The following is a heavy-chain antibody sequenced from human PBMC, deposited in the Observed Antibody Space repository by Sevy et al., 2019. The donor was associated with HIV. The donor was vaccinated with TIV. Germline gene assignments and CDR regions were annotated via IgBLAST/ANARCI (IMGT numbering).Heavy chain of an antibody. D-gene: IGHD2-21*01. CDR2: IYSEGTK. V-gene: IGHV3-53*01. J-gene: IGHJ3*02. Sequence: GGSLRLSCAASGFTVSSNYMIWVRQAPGKGLEWVSLIYSEGTKNYAGSVKGRFTISRDNSKNTLYLQMNSLRAEDTAVYYCAIGSVSLVIAKDAFHIWGQGTMVTVSS. CDR1: GFTVSSNY. CDR3: AIGSVSLVIAKDAFHI.